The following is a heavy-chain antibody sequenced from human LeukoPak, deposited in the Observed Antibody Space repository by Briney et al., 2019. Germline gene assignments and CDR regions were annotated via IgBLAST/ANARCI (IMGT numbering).Heavy chain of an antibody. CDR1: GGSISSYF. V-gene: IGHV4-59*01. CDR3: ASSRGLEYFQH. J-gene: IGHJ1*01. Sequence: SETLSLTCTVSGGSISSYFWSWIRQPPGKGLEWIGYIYYSGSTNYNPSLKSRVTISVDTSKDQFSLKLTSVTAADTAVYYCASSRGLEYFQHWGQGTLVSVFS. CDR2: IYYSGST.